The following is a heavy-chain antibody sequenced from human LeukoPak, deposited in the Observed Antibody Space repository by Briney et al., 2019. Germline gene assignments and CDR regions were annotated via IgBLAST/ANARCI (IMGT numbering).Heavy chain of an antibody. J-gene: IGHJ4*02. V-gene: IGHV4-34*01. CDR2: INHSGST. CDR1: GGSFSGYY. D-gene: IGHD1-26*01. Sequence: PSETLSLTCAVYGGSFSGYYWSWIRQPPGKGLEWIGEINHSGSTDYNPSLKSRVTISVDTSKNQFSLKLSSVTAADTAVYYCARAGNDPYSFDYWGQGTLVTVSS. CDR3: ARAGNDPYSFDY.